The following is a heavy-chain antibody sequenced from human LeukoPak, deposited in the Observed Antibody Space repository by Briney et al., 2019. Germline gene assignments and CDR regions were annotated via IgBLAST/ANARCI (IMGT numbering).Heavy chain of an antibody. CDR2: LYGGGNT. D-gene: IGHD3-3*01. V-gene: IGHV3-53*01. CDR3: ARVGITLFGVVIL. CDR1: GFIFSSNY. Sequence: PGGSLRLSCAASGFIFSSNYMSWVRQAPGKGLEWVSILYGGGNTYYADSVKGRFTISRDNSKNTLYLQMNSLRTEDTAVYYCARVGITLFGVVILWGQGTPVTVSS. J-gene: IGHJ4*02.